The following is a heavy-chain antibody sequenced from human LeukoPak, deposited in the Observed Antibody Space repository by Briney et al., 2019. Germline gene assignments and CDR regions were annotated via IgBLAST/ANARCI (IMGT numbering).Heavy chain of an antibody. CDR3: AKDQPSTIFGVVTADNDAFDI. Sequence: GGSLRLSCAASGFTFDDYAMHWVRQAPGKGLEWVSVIYSGGSTYYADSAKGRFTISRDNSKNTLYLQMNSLRAEDTAVYYCAKDQPSTIFGVVTADNDAFDIWGQGTMVTVSS. CDR2: IYSGGST. CDR1: GFTFDDYA. J-gene: IGHJ3*02. D-gene: IGHD3-3*01. V-gene: IGHV3-23*03.